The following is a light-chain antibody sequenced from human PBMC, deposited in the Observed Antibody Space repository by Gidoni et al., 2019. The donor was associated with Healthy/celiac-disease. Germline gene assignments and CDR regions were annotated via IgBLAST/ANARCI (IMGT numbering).Light chain of an antibody. CDR3: QQYNNWAPIT. V-gene: IGKV3-15*01. J-gene: IGKJ5*01. CDR1: QSVSIN. CDR2: GES. Sequence: MTPSPSNLSVSPGDRANLYCRASQSVSINLAWYQPKPGQAPRLLIYGESTRATGIPARFSGSGSGTEFTLTISSLQSEDFAVYYCQQYNNWAPITFXQXTRLEIK.